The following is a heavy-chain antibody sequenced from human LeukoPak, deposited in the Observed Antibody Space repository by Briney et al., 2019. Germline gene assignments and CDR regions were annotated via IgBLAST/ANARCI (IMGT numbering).Heavy chain of an antibody. CDR3: ATHSTGYSSSWYPAYFDY. CDR2: FDPEDGET. D-gene: IGHD6-13*01. Sequence: ASVKVSCKVSGYTLTELSMHWVRQAPGKGLEWMGGFDPEDGETIYAQKFQGRVTMTEDTSTDTAYMELSSLRSEDTAVYYCATHSTGYSSSWYPAYFDYWGQGTLVTVSS. V-gene: IGHV1-24*01. CDR1: GYTLTELS. J-gene: IGHJ4*02.